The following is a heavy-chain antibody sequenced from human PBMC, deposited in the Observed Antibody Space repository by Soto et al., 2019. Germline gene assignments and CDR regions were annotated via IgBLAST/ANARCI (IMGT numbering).Heavy chain of an antibody. V-gene: IGHV3-23*01. CDR3: AQGAVVAYYFDY. D-gene: IGHD2-15*01. J-gene: IGHJ4*02. Sequence: EVQLLESGGGLVQPGGSLRLSCAASGFTFSSYAMSWVRQAPGKGLEWVSAISGSGGSTYYADTVKGRFTISRDNSKNTLYLQMNSLRAEDTAVYYCAQGAVVAYYFDYWGQGTLVTVSS. CDR1: GFTFSSYA. CDR2: ISGSGGST.